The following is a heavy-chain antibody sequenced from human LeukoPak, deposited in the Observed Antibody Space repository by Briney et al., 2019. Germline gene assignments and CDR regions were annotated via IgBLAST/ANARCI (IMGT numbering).Heavy chain of an antibody. CDR2: ISSSSSYI. CDR3: AKGSKEVLFTRDHYMDV. CDR1: GFTFSSYS. J-gene: IGHJ6*03. V-gene: IGHV3-21*01. D-gene: IGHD3-3*01. Sequence: GGSLRLSCAVSGFTFSSYSMHWVRQAPGKGLEWVSSISSSSSYIYYADSVKGRFTISRDNSKNTLYLQMNSLRAEDTAVYYCAKGSKEVLFTRDHYMDVWGKGTTVTISS.